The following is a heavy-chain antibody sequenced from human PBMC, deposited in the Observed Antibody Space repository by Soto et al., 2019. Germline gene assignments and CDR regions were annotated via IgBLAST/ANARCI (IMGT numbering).Heavy chain of an antibody. J-gene: IGHJ6*03. Sequence: SPTLSLTCAISGESVSRNRAAWNWIRLSPSRGLEWLARTYYRSRWYNDYAVSVRSRITVNPDTSKNQFSLQLTSVTPEDTAVYYCAGTTSHQWYYMDVWGKGTTVTVSS. CDR2: TYYRSRWYN. D-gene: IGHD1-7*01. CDR1: GESVSRNRAA. V-gene: IGHV6-1*01. CDR3: AGTTSHQWYYMDV.